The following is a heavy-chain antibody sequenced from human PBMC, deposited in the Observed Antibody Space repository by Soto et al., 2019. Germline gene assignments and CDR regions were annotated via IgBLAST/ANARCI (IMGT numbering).Heavy chain of an antibody. V-gene: IGHV1-3*04. Sequence: ASVKVSCKASGYTFTRYAMHWVRQAPGQGLEWMGWINTGNGNSHYSQKFQGRVTFTRDTSATTAYMELTGLRSEDTAIYFCARNVDSFDPWGQGTMVTVSS. D-gene: IGHD2-15*01. J-gene: IGHJ5*02. CDR1: GYTFTRYA. CDR3: ARNVDSFDP. CDR2: INTGNGNS.